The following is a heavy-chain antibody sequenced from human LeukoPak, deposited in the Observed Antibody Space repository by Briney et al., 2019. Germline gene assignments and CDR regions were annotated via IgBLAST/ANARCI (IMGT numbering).Heavy chain of an antibody. J-gene: IGHJ4*02. CDR3: AINYYDRSGYYPDFDY. Sequence: GTLRLSCTASGFTFSSYAMNWVRQAPPKGLEWVSTISVSGRNTYYADSVKGRFTISRDNSTNTLYLQMNSLRVEDMALSYSAINYYDRSGYYPDFDYWGQGALVSVSS. CDR1: GFTFSSYA. V-gene: IGHV3-23*01. CDR2: ISVSGRNT. D-gene: IGHD3-22*01.